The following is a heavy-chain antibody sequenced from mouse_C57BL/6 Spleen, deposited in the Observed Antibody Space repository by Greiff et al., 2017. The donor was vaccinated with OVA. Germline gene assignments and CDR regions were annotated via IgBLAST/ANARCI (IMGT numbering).Heavy chain of an antibody. J-gene: IGHJ4*01. CDR3: ARSGDYYGSSAAMDY. CDR1: GYTFTSYW. D-gene: IGHD1-1*01. Sequence: QVQLKQPGAELVRPGSSVKLSCKASGYTFTSYWMDWVKQRPGQGLEWIGNIYPSDSETHYNQKFKDKATLTVDKSSSTAYMQLSSLTSEDSAVYYCARSGDYYGSSAAMDYWGQGTSVTVSS. CDR2: IYPSDSET. V-gene: IGHV1-61*01.